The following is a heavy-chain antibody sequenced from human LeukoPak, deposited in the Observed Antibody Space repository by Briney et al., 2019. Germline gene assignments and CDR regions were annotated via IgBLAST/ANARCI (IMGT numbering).Heavy chain of an antibody. CDR2: ISSSGTTI. CDR3: ATYWRYFDWLLLDT. J-gene: IGHJ3*02. V-gene: IGHV3-48*03. CDR1: GFTFSRYE. Sequence: GGSLRLSCAASGFTFSRYEMNWVRQAPGKGLEWVSYISSSGTTIHYADSVKGRFTIFRDNAKNSLSLQMNSLRVEDTAMYYYATYWRYFDWLLLDTWGLGTMVTVSS. D-gene: IGHD3-9*01.